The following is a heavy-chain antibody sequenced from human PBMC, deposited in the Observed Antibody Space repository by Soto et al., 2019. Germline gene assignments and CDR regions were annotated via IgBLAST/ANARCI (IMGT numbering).Heavy chain of an antibody. CDR2: INPNSGGT. Sequence: ASVKVSCKASGYTFTGYYMHWVRQAPGQGLEWMGWINPNSGGTNYAQKFQGWVTMTRDTSISTAYMELSRLRSDDTAVYSCAASYDYYYYGMDVWGQGTTVTVSS. CDR3: AASYDYYYYGMDV. CDR1: GYTFTGYY. D-gene: IGHD5-12*01. V-gene: IGHV1-2*04. J-gene: IGHJ6*02.